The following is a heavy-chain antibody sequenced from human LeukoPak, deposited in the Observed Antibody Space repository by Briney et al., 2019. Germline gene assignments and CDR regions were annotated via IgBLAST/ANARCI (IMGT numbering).Heavy chain of an antibody. V-gene: IGHV4-34*01. CDR2: INHSGST. J-gene: IGHJ4*02. CDR1: GGSFSGYY. CDR3: ARDDRTVTSAFDY. Sequence: SETLSLTCAVYGGSFSGYYWSWIRQPPGKGLEWIGEINHSGSTNYNPSLKSRVTISVDTSKNQFSLKLSSVTAADTAVYYCARDDRTVTSAFDYWGQGTLVTVSS. D-gene: IGHD4-17*01.